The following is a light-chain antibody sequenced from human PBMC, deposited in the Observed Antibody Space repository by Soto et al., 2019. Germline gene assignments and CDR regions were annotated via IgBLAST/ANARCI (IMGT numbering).Light chain of an antibody. CDR2: AAS. Sequence: DIQMTQSPSSPSASVGDRVTITCRASQSISSYLNWYQQKPWKAPKLLIYAASSLQSGVPSRFSGSGSGTDFTLTISSLQPEDFATYYCQQSYSTPELTFGGGTKVDIK. V-gene: IGKV1-39*01. J-gene: IGKJ4*01. CDR1: QSISSY. CDR3: QQSYSTPELT.